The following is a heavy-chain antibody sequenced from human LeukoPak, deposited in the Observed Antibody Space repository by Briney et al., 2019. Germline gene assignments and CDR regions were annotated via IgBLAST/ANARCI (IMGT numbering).Heavy chain of an antibody. J-gene: IGHJ4*02. CDR1: GFTFSNAW. D-gene: IGHD5-12*01. Sequence: PGGSLRLSCAASGFTFSNAWMSWVRHAPGKGLEWVGRIKSKTDGGTTDYAAPVKGRFTISRDDSKNTLYLQMNSLKTEDTAVYYCTTDGRHSGYLWVDYWGQGTLVTVSS. CDR3: TTDGRHSGYLWVDY. CDR2: IKSKTDGGTT. V-gene: IGHV3-15*01.